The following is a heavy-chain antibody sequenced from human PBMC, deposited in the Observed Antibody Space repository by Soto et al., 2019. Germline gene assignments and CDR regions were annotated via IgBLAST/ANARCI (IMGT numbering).Heavy chain of an antibody. D-gene: IGHD6-6*01. V-gene: IGHV3-53*01. CDR1: GFRFSDHY. J-gene: IGHJ4*02. Sequence: GGSLRLSCAASGFRFSDHYMNWVRQAPGKGLEWVSIIYSDGTTSYADSVKGRFTISRDNFKNTLHLQMNSLRAEDTAVYYCAILSNWGQGTLVTVSS. CDR2: IYSDGTT. CDR3: AILSN.